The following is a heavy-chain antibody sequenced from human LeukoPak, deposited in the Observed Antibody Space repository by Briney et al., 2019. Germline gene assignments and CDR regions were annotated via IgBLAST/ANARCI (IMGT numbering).Heavy chain of an antibody. Sequence: SETLSLTCTVSGGSVSSGSYYWTWIRQPARKGLEWIGRIFPSGNTNYSPSLKSRVTLSVDTSKNQFSLKLTSVTAADTAVYYCSRNNGIDWGQGTLVTVSS. D-gene: IGHD1/OR15-1a*01. CDR2: IFPSGNT. V-gene: IGHV4-61*02. CDR3: SRNNGID. CDR1: GGSVSSGSYY. J-gene: IGHJ4*02.